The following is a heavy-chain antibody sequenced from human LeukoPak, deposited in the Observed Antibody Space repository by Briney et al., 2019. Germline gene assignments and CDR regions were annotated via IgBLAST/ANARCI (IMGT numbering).Heavy chain of an antibody. CDR3: ARSDYVP. V-gene: IGHV3-11*01. Sequence: GGSLRLSCAASGFTFSDYSLSWIRQAPGKGLEWVSYISRSGSTIHYADSVKGRFIISRDNAKNSLYLQMNSLRAEDTAVYYCARSDYVPWGQGTLVIVSS. D-gene: IGHD3-16*01. J-gene: IGHJ5*02. CDR1: GFTFSDYS. CDR2: ISRSGSTI.